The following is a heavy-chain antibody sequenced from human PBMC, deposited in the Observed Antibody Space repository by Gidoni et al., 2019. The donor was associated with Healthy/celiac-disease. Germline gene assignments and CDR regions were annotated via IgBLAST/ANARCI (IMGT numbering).Heavy chain of an antibody. CDR3: ARETVVVPAADRNWFDP. V-gene: IGHV1-2*06. J-gene: IGHJ5*02. CDR1: GYTFTGYY. Sequence: QVQLVQSGAEVKKPGDSVKVSCKASGYTFTGYYMHWVRQAPGQGLEWMGRINPNSGGTNYAQKFQGRVTMTRDTSISTAYMELSRLRSDDTAVYYCARETVVVPAADRNWFDPWGQGTLVTASS. CDR2: INPNSGGT. D-gene: IGHD2-2*01.